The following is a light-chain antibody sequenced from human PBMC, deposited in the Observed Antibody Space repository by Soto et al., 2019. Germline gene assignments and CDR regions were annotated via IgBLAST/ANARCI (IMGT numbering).Light chain of an antibody. Sequence: SVLTQPPSASRTPGQRVTISCSGSSSNIGSNYVYWYQQLPGTAPKLLIYRNNQRPSGVPDRFSGSKSGTSASLAISGLRSEDDADYYCEAWDDNLSAPRVFVTGSKVIV. J-gene: IGLJ1*01. CDR1: SSNIGSNY. V-gene: IGLV1-47*01. CDR3: EAWDDNLSAPRV. CDR2: RNN.